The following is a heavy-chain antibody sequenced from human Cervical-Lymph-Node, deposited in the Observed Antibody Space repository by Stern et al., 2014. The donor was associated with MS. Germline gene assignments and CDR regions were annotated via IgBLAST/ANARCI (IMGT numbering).Heavy chain of an antibody. V-gene: IGHV4-61*01. Sequence: QVQLQESGPGLVKPSETLSLTCTVSGGSVSNGLYYWSWIRQPPGKGLEWIGCMSHRGGANYNPSLKSRVTISVDTSKNQFSLNLSSVTAADTAVYYCARDALTILGTDSWGQGTLVTVSS. CDR2: MSHRGGA. CDR1: GGSVSNGLYY. J-gene: IGHJ4*02. D-gene: IGHD3-3*01. CDR3: ARDALTILGTDS.